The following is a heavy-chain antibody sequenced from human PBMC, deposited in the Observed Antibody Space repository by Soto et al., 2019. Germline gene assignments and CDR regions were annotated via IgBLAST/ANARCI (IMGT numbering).Heavy chain of an antibody. V-gene: IGHV3-23*01. Sequence: VDSLRLSSEASGFTFSSYTMNWVRRGPGKGLEWVATIGGSGDGTYYGDSVKGRFTISRDNSKNTVYLQMNSWSAEDTAIYYCARARQASLLRGCSSYWVHGS. J-gene: IGHJ4*01. CDR3: ARARQASLLRGCSSY. CDR1: GFTFSSYT. D-gene: IGHD3-10*01. CDR2: IGGSGDGT.